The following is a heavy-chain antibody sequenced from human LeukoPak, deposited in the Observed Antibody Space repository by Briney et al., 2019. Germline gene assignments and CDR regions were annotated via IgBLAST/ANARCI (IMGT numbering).Heavy chain of an antibody. V-gene: IGHV3-23*01. CDR2: ISGSGGST. CDR3: AKSYYDSSGYYGPIGIDY. J-gene: IGHJ4*02. CDR1: GFTFSSYA. D-gene: IGHD3-22*01. Sequence: GRSLRLSCAASGFTFSSYAMSWVRQAPGKGLEWVSAISGSGGSTYYADSVKGRFTISRDNSKNTLYLQMNSLRAEDTAVYYCAKSYYDSSGYYGPIGIDYWGQGTLVTVSS.